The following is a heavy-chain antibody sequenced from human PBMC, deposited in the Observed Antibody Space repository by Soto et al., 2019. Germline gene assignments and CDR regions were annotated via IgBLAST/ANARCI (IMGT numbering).Heavy chain of an antibody. Sequence: GASVKVSCKASGYTFTSYGIGWVRQAPGQGLEWMGWITVNSGNTNYPQKFQGRVTMTTDTSTSTAYMELRSLTSDDTAVYYCGRGLGGGWYYFDYWGPGTLVTSPQ. CDR1: GYTFTSYG. CDR2: ITVNSGNT. J-gene: IGHJ4*02. CDR3: GRGLGGGWYYFDY. V-gene: IGHV1-18*01. D-gene: IGHD6-19*01.